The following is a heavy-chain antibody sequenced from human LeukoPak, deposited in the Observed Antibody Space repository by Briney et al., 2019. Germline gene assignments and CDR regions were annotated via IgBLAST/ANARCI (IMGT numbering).Heavy chain of an antibody. J-gene: IGHJ6*03. V-gene: IGHV1-18*01. Sequence: ASVKVSCKASGYTFTSYGISWVRQAPGQGLEWMGWISAYNGNTNYAQKLQGRVTMTTDTSTSTAYMELRSLRSDDTAVYYCARECPYCSSTSCYAPTEYYYYMDVWGKGTTVTISS. CDR2: ISAYNGNT. CDR1: GYTFTSYG. D-gene: IGHD2-2*01. CDR3: ARECPYCSSTSCYAPTEYYYYMDV.